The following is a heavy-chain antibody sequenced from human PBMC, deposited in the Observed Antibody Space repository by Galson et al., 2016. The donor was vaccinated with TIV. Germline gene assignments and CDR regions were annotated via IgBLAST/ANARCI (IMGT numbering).Heavy chain of an antibody. CDR3: ARGSYFGLDV. J-gene: IGHJ6*02. CDR1: GFSFSDYG. CDR2: ISYDGSND. Sequence: SLRLSCAASGFSFSDYGLHWVRQAPGRGLEWLAVISYDGSNDFYADSVKGRFTISKDNSKNTLDLQMNSLRAEDTAVYYCARGSYFGLDVWGQGTPVTVSS. D-gene: IGHD3-10*01. V-gene: IGHV3-30*03.